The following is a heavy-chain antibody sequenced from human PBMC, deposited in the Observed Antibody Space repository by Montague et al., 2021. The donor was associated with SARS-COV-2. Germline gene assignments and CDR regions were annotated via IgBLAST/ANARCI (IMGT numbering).Heavy chain of an antibody. Sequence: SETLSLTCTVSGGSISSYYWSWIRQPPGKGLEWIGYIYYSGSTNYNPSLKSRVTISVDTSKNQFSLMLSSVTAADTAVYYCASDGHIAALSADYYGVDVWGQGTTVTVSS. V-gene: IGHV4-59*01. D-gene: IGHD6-6*01. CDR2: IYYSGST. CDR1: GGSISSYY. CDR3: ASDGHIAALSADYYGVDV. J-gene: IGHJ6*02.